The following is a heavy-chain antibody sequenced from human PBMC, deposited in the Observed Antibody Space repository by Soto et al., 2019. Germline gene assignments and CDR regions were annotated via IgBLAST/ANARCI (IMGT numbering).Heavy chain of an antibody. CDR1: GFTFSSYG. V-gene: IGHV3-30*18. CDR3: AKGPYGSASYYGMDV. J-gene: IGHJ6*02. CDR2: ISYDGSNK. D-gene: IGHD3-10*01. Sequence: PVGSVRLSCAASGFTFSSYGMHCVRQSPGKGLEWVAVISYDGSNKYYADSVKGRFTISRDNSKNTLYLQMNSLRAEDTAVYYCAKGPYGSASYYGMDVWGQGTTVTVSS.